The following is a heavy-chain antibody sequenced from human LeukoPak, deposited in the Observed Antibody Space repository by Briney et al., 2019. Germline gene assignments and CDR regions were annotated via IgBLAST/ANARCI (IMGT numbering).Heavy chain of an antibody. CDR1: GGSISGYY. J-gene: IGHJ4*02. CDR2: IYSSGRT. Sequence: SETLSLTCTVSGGSISGYYWSWIRQPPGKGLEWIGYIYSSGRTNYNPSLKSRVTISADTSKNDFSLKLSSLTAADTAVYYCARAGIYDSSGYSYRFFDYWGQGTLVTVSS. V-gene: IGHV4-59*01. CDR3: ARAGIYDSSGYSYRFFDY. D-gene: IGHD3-22*01.